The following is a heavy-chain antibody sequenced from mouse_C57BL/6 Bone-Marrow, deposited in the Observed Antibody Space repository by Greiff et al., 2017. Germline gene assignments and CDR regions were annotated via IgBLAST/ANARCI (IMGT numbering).Heavy chain of an antibody. CDR1: GYTFTSYW. CDR2: IYPTSGRT. D-gene: IGHD4-1*01. J-gene: IGHJ2*01. Sequence: QVQLKQPGAELVKPGASVKMSCKASGYTFTSYWITWVKQRPGQGLEWIGDIYPTSGRTNYNEKFKSKAILTVDTSSNTAYMQLSSLTSEASAGFYCARSGPLGRSFDYWGQGTTRTVSS. V-gene: IGHV1-55*01. CDR3: ARSGPLGRSFDY.